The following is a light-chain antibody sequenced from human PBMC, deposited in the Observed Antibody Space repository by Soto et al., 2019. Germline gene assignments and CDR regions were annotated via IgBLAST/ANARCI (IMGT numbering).Light chain of an antibody. CDR1: QSVGSK. J-gene: IGKJ4*01. CDR2: DTS. V-gene: IGKV3-15*01. CDR3: QQYGDWPLT. Sequence: EIVMTQSPATLSVSPGERTTLSCRASQSVGSKLAWYQQRPGQAPRLLIYDTSTRATDIPARFSGTGFGTEFTLTISSLQSADFAIYHCQQYGDWPLTFGGGSKVEIK.